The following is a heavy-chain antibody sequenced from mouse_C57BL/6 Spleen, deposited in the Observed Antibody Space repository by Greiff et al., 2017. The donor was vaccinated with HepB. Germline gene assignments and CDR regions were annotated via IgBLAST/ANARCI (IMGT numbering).Heavy chain of an antibody. Sequence: EVQLVESGGGLVQPGGSLSLSCAASGFTFTDYYMSWVRQPPGKALEWLGFIRNKANGYTTEYSASVKGRFTISRDNSRSILYLQMNALRAEDSANYYSARHYDYDGWYFDVWGTGTTVTVSS. D-gene: IGHD2-4*01. J-gene: IGHJ1*03. CDR1: GFTFTDYY. CDR2: IRNKANGYTT. V-gene: IGHV7-3*01. CDR3: ARHYDYDGWYFDV.